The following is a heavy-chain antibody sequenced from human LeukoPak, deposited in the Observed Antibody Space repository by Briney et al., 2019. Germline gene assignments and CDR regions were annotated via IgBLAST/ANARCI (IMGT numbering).Heavy chain of an antibody. J-gene: IGHJ4*02. CDR3: VGEMDSGWYPY. Sequence: GRSLRLSCAASGFTFRGYGMNWVRRAPGKGLQWLAYISSSGSSTYYADSVQGRFTISRDNAKNSLYLHMNSLRVDDTAVYYCVGEMDSGWYPYWGPGTLVTVSS. CDR2: ISSSGSST. D-gene: IGHD6-19*01. V-gene: IGHV3-48*03. CDR1: GFTFRGYG.